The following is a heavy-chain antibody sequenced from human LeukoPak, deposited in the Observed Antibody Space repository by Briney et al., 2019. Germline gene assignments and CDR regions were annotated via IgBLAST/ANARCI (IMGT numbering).Heavy chain of an antibody. D-gene: IGHD2/OR15-2a*01. CDR1: GFTFSSYG. J-gene: IGHJ4*02. Sequence: GGSLRLSCAASGFTFSSYGMHWVRQAPGKGLEWVANTNQDGSAKNYVDSVRDRFTISRDNAENSLYLQMNSLRAADTAVYYCAREGFLDYWGQGTLVTVSS. CDR2: TNQDGSAK. CDR3: AREGFLDY. V-gene: IGHV3-7*01.